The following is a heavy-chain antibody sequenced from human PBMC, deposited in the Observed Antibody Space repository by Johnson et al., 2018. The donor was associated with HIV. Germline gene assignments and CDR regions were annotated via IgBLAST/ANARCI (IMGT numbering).Heavy chain of an antibody. CDR2: IYSGGST. J-gene: IGHJ3*02. Sequence: VQLVESGGGLIQPGGSLRLSCAASGFTVSSNYMSWVRQAPGKGLEWVSVIYSGGSTYYADSAKGRFTITRDNSKNTLYLQMNSLRSEDTSVYYCAKGGANDAFDIWGQGTVVTVSS. D-gene: IGHD3-16*01. V-gene: IGHV3-66*03. CDR3: AKGGANDAFDI. CDR1: GFTVSSNY.